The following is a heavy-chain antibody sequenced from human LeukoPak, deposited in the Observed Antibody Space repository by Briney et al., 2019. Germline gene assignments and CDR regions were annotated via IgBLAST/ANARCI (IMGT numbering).Heavy chain of an antibody. CDR3: ASRRAIVVVPAALSDPDFDY. CDR2: INPNSGGT. J-gene: IGHJ4*02. CDR1: GYTFTGYY. D-gene: IGHD2-2*01. Sequence: GASVKVSCKASGYTFTGYYMHWVRQAPGQGLEWMGWINPNSGGTNYAQKFQGRVTMTRDTSISTAYMELSRLRSDDTAVYYCASRRAIVVVPAALSDPDFDYWGQGTLVTVSS. V-gene: IGHV1-2*02.